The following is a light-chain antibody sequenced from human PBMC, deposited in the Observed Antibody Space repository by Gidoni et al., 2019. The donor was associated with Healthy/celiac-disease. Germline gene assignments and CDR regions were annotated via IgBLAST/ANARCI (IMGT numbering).Light chain of an antibody. Sequence: QSVLTHPPSPSGTPGPRVTISCSGSSSNIGSNYVYWYQQLPGTAPKLLIYRNNQRPSGVPDRFSGSKSGTSASLAISGLRSEDEADYYCAAWDDSLWVFGGGTKLTVL. J-gene: IGLJ3*02. CDR3: AAWDDSLWV. CDR2: RNN. V-gene: IGLV1-47*01. CDR1: SSNIGSNY.